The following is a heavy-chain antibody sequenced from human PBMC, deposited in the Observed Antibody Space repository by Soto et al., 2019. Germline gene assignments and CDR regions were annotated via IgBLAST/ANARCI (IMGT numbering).Heavy chain of an antibody. Sequence: QVQLVESGGGLVKPGGSLRLSCAASGFTFSDYYMSWIRQAPGKGLEWVSYISSSSSYTNYADSVKDRFTISRDNAKNSLYLQMNSLRAEDTAVYYCAREQQLAGYYFDYWGQGTLVTVSS. V-gene: IGHV3-11*06. CDR3: AREQQLAGYYFDY. J-gene: IGHJ4*02. CDR2: ISSSSSYT. CDR1: GFTFSDYY. D-gene: IGHD6-6*01.